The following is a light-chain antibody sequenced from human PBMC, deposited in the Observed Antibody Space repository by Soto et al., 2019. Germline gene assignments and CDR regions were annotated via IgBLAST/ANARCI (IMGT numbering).Light chain of an antibody. CDR1: QTISSW. CDR2: KAS. J-gene: IGKJ1*01. Sequence: QRTQSPSTLSASVGDRVTITCRASQTISSWLAWYQQKPGKAPQLLIYKASTLKSGVPSRCSGSGSGTDFTLTISRLEPEDFAVYYCQQYGSSGTLGQGTKVDIK. CDR3: QQYGSSGT. V-gene: IGKV1-5*03.